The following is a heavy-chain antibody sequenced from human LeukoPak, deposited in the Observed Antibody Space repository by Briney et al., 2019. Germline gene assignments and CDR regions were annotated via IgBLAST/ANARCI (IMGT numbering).Heavy chain of an antibody. CDR1: GGSFSGYY. V-gene: IGHV3-11*06. Sequence: LSLTCAVYGGSFSGYYWSWIRQAPGKGLEWVSYISSSSSYTNYADSVKGRFTISRDNAKNSLYLQMNSLRAEDTAVYYCARGSFYGMDVWGKGTTVTVSS. CDR3: ARGSFYGMDV. J-gene: IGHJ6*04. CDR2: ISSSSSYT.